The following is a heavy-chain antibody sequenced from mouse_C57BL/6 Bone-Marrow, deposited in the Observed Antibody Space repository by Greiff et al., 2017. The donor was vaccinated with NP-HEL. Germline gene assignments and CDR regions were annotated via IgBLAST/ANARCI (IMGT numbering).Heavy chain of an antibody. Sequence: VQLQQSGPELVKPGASVKISCKASGYSFTGYYMNWVKQSPEKSLDWIGEINPSTGGTTYNQKFKAKATLTVDKSSSTAYMQLKSLTSEDSAVYYCARWGYYGSSYDYAMDYWGQGTSVTVSS. CDR2: INPSTGGT. CDR1: GYSFTGYY. V-gene: IGHV1-42*01. D-gene: IGHD1-1*01. J-gene: IGHJ4*01. CDR3: ARWGYYGSSYDYAMDY.